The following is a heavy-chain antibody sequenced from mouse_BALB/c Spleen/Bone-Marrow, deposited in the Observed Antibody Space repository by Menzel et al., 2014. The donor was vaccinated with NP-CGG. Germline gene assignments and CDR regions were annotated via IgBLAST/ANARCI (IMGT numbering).Heavy chain of an antibody. CDR3: ARTYYDYDWFAY. D-gene: IGHD2-4*01. V-gene: IGHV1-69*02. CDR2: IDPSDSYT. J-gene: IGHJ3*01. Sequence: QVQLKHSGVDFVKPGASVKLSCKASGYTFTSYWMHWVKQRPGQGLEWIGEIDPSDSYTKYNQNFKGKATLTVDKSSSTAYMQLSCLTSEDSAVYYCARTYYDYDWFAYWGQGTLVTVSA. CDR1: GYTFTSYW.